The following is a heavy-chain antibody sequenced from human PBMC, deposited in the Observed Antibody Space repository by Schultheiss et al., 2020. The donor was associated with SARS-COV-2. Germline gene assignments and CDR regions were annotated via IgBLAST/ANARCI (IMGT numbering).Heavy chain of an antibody. D-gene: IGHD6-19*01. V-gene: IGHV1-18*01. CDR1: GFSLSRYG. Sequence: ASVKVSCKASGFSLSRYGITWVRQAPGQGLEWMGWISAYNGNTNYAQKLQGRVTMTTDTSTSTAYMELRSLRSDDTAVYYCARDQSAVAVGENWFDPWGQGTLVTVSS. CDR3: ARDQSAVAVGENWFDP. CDR2: ISAYNGNT. J-gene: IGHJ5*02.